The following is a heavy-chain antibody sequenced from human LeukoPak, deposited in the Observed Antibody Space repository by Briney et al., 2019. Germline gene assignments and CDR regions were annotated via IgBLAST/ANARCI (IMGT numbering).Heavy chain of an antibody. CDR1: GFTFSGSA. D-gene: IGHD1-26*01. J-gene: IGHJ5*02. V-gene: IGHV3-73*01. CDR3: TRDSGTYNWFDP. CDR2: IDKKDKSYATAT. Sequence: QTGGSLRLSCAASGFTFSGSAIHWVRQSSGKGLEWVGQIDKKDKSYATATAYAASVKCRFTISRDESINTAYLQMKSLKTEDTALYYCTRDSGTYNWFDPWGQGTLVTVSS.